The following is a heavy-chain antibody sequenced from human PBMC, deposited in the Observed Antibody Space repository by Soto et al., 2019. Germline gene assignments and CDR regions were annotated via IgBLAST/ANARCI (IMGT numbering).Heavy chain of an antibody. CDR3: AHAGDYDLLTFDH. D-gene: IGHD2-21*02. V-gene: IGHV4-34*01. CDR1: GGSFSDYY. J-gene: IGHJ4*02. Sequence: ETLSLTCAVYGGSFSDYYWRCIRQPPGEALEWIGEVNPGGTTNYNPSLKSRVTISIDTSSNQVVLTITNIVHGDSATYFGAHAGDYDLLTFDHWGPGTLVTVSS. CDR2: VNPGGTT.